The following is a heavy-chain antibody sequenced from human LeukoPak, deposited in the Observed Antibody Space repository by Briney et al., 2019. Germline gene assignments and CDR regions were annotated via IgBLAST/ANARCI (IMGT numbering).Heavy chain of an antibody. Sequence: ASVKVSCKASGYTFTNYVPTWVRQAPGQGLEWMGRISTYTGNSNYAQKFQDRVTMTTDTSTSTAYMELRNLSSDDTAVYSCARTMTTLTTHGELDFWGQGTLVTVSS. CDR2: ISTYTGNS. D-gene: IGHD4-17*01. CDR1: GYTFTNYV. V-gene: IGHV1-18*01. J-gene: IGHJ4*02. CDR3: ARTMTTLTTHGELDF.